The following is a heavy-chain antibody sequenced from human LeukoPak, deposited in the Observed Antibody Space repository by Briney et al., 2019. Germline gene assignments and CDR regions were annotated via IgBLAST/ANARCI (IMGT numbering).Heavy chain of an antibody. CDR2: IKKKTDGGTT. V-gene: IGHV3-15*01. J-gene: IGHJ4*02. CDR1: GFTFSNAW. Sequence: PGGSLRLSCVISGFTFSNAWMSWVRQVPGKGLEWVGRIKKKTDGGTTDYAAPVKGRFTISRDDSKNTLYLQMNSLKTEDTAVYYCTTEYYYDSSGLFDYWGQGTLVTVSS. D-gene: IGHD3-22*01. CDR3: TTEYYYDSSGLFDY.